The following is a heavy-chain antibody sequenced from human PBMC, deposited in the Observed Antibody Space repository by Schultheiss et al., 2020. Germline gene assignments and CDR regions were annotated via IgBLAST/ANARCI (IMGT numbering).Heavy chain of an antibody. Sequence: ISCKASGGTFSSYAISWVRQAPGQGLEWMGGIIPIFGTANYAQKFQGRVTITADESTSTAYMELSSLRSEDTAVYYCARATPNPRGWWGYYYYYGMDVWGQGTTVTGSS. D-gene: IGHD6-19*01. CDR1: GGTFSSYA. V-gene: IGHV1-69*01. CDR3: ARATPNPRGWWGYYYYYGMDV. CDR2: IIPIFGTA. J-gene: IGHJ6*02.